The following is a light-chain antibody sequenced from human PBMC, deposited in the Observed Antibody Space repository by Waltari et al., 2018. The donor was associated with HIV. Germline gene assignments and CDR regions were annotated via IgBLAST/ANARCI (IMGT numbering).Light chain of an antibody. V-gene: IGLV2-23*01. Sequence: QSALPQPASVSGSPGQSITISCTGTSSDVGHYNLVSWYQQYPGNAPKLMIYEAVKRPSGVSNRISASKSGNTASLTISVLQAEDEADYYCCSYGGSSTCVFGGVTKLTVL. CDR2: EAV. CDR3: CSYGGSSTCV. J-gene: IGLJ3*02. CDR1: SSDVGHYNL.